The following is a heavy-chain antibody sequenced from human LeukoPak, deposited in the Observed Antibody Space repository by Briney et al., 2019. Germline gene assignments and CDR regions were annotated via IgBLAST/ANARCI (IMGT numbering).Heavy chain of an antibody. D-gene: IGHD5-18*01. CDR2: IKQDGSEK. Sequence: GGSLRLSCAASGITFSSYWMSWVRQAPGKGLEWVANIKQDGSEKNYVDSVKGRFTISRDNAKNSLYLQMNSLRAEDTAMYYCARLDTAMVNGDYWGQGTLVTVSS. J-gene: IGHJ4*02. CDR1: GITFSSYW. CDR3: ARLDTAMVNGDY. V-gene: IGHV3-7*01.